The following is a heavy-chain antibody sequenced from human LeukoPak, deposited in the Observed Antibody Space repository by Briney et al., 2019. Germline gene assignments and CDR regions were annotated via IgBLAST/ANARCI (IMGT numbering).Heavy chain of an antibody. CDR2: IYPGDSDT. J-gene: IGHJ4*02. Sequence: GESLKISCKGSGYSFTNYWIGWVRQMPGNGLEWVGIIYPGDSDTRYSPSFQGQATISADKSISTAYLQWSSLKASDTAVYYCARQYCSSTSCYYFDYWGQGTLVTVSS. D-gene: IGHD2-2*01. CDR3: ARQYCSSTSCYYFDY. V-gene: IGHV5-51*01. CDR1: GYSFTNYW.